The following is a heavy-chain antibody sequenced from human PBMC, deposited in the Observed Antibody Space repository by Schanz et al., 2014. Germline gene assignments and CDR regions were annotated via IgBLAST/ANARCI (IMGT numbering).Heavy chain of an antibody. CDR2: MSHSGGFI. Sequence: VQLVESGGGVVQPGRSLRLSCVASGFSFSDSFMSWIRQTPEKGLEWIAFMSHSGGFIYYAESVRGRFTISRDNSKNTLYLQMNSLRAEDTAIYYCANNGNLDYWGQGTLXTVSS. V-gene: IGHV3-23*04. CDR1: GFSFSDSF. CDR3: ANNGNLDY. D-gene: IGHD1-20*01. J-gene: IGHJ4*02.